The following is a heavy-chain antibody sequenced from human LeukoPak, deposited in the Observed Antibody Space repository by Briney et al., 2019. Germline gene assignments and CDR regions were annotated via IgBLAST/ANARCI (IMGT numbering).Heavy chain of an antibody. J-gene: IGHJ4*02. CDR1: GGSISSYPISSYS. D-gene: IGHD3-10*01. V-gene: IGHV4-61*01. CDR3: AGDYSSASYRFDY. Sequence: SETLSLTCTVSGGSISSYPISSYSWSWIRHPPGRGLEWIGYIYYSGSTTYNPSLKSLLTISLDTSKNQFSLKLSSVPAAATAVYYCAGDYSSASYRFDYWGQGTLVSVSS. CDR2: IYYSGST.